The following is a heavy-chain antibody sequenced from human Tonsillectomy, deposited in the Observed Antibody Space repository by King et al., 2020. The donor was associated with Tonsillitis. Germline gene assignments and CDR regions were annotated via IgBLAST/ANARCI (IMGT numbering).Heavy chain of an antibody. CDR2: IYHSGST. D-gene: IGHD4-17*01. V-gene: IGHV4-38-2*01. CDR3: ARGGYGDYLAAFDI. J-gene: IGHJ3*02. CDR1: GYSISSGYY. Sequence: VQLQESGPGLVKPSETLSLTCAVSGYSISSGYYWGWIRQPPGKGLEWIGSIYHSGSTYYNPSLKSRVTISVDTSKNQFSLKLSSVTAADTAVYYCARGGYGDYLAAFDIWGQGTMVTVSS.